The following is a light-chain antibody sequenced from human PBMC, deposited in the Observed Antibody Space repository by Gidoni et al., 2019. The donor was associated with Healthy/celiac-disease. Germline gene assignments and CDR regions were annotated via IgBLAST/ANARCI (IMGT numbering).Light chain of an antibody. Sequence: ESVWTQSPATLSLSPGERATLSCRASQSVSSYLAWYQQKPGQAPRLLIYDASNRATGIPARFSGSGSGTDFTLTISSLEPEDFAVYYCQQRSNWPPLFXGXTKVEIK. CDR1: QSVSSY. V-gene: IGKV3-11*01. J-gene: IGKJ4*01. CDR3: QQRSNWPPL. CDR2: DAS.